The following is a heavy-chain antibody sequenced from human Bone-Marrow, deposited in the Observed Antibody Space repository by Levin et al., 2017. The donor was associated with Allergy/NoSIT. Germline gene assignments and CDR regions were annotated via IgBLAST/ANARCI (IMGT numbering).Heavy chain of an antibody. Sequence: PGGSLRLSCAASGFTLKTYSMNWVRQAPGKGLEWVSYISRSSGTIFYADSVKGRFTISRDNAKNSLFLQMNSLRAEDTALYYCVRGISMIEVLSIDAFDIWGQGTLVTVSS. CDR3: VRGISMIEVLSIDAFDI. CDR1: GFTLKTYS. D-gene: IGHD3-22*01. J-gene: IGHJ3*02. CDR2: ISRSSGTI. V-gene: IGHV3-48*04.